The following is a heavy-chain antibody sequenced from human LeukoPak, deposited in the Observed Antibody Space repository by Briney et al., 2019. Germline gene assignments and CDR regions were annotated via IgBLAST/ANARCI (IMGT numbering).Heavy chain of an antibody. CDR2: INPNSGGT. J-gene: IGHJ4*02. CDR1: GDTFTSHY. Sequence: ASVKVSCKASGDTFTSHYMHWVRQAPGQGLEWMGWINPNSGGTNYAQKFQGRVTMTRDTSISTAYMELSRLRSDDTAVYYCARVAPYCSGGSCYDGGFDYWGQGTLVTVSA. D-gene: IGHD2-15*01. CDR3: ARVAPYCSGGSCYDGGFDY. V-gene: IGHV1-2*02.